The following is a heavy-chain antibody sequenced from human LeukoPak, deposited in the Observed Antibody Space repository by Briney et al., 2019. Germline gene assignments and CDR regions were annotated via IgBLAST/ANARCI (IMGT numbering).Heavy chain of an antibody. CDR3: ARLSGDPQFFGVVTFFDY. J-gene: IGHJ4*02. CDR2: ISAYNGNT. V-gene: IGHV1-18*01. D-gene: IGHD3-3*01. CDR1: GYTFTSYG. Sequence: ASVKVSCKASGYTFTSYGISWVRQAPGQGLESMGSISAYNGNTDYAQKLQGRVTMTTDTSTSTAYMELRSLRSDDTALYYCARLSGDPQFFGVVTFFDYWGQGTLVTVSS.